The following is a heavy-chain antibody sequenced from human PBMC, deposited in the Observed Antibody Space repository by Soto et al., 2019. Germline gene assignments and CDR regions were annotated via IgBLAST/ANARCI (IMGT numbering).Heavy chain of an antibody. CDR1: GFTFSSYG. CDR3: AREEEWLPGAFDI. CDR2: IWYDGSNK. J-gene: IGHJ3*02. Sequence: GGSLRLSCAASGFTFSSYGMHWVRQAPGKGLEWVAVIWYDGSNKYYADSVKGRFTISRDNSKNTLYLQMNSLRAEDTAVYYCAREEEWLPGAFDIWGQGTMVTVSS. D-gene: IGHD3-3*01. V-gene: IGHV3-33*01.